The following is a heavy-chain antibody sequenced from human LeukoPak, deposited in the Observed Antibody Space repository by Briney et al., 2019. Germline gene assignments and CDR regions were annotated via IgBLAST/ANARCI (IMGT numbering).Heavy chain of an antibody. CDR2: ISSRSTYI. Sequence: GGSLRLACTASGFSFSDYYMSWIRQAPGKGLEWISYISSRSTYISDADSVKGRFTISRDNAKNLLLLQMNSLRVEDTALYYCARGGTGAFDYWGQGILVTVSS. V-gene: IGHV3-11*06. CDR1: GFSFSDYY. J-gene: IGHJ4*02. CDR3: ARGGTGAFDY. D-gene: IGHD2-8*02.